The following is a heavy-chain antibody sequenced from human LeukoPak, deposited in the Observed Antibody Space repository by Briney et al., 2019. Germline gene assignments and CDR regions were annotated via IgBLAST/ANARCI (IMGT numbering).Heavy chain of an antibody. CDR3: ARRFSSWYWVRLSWFDP. V-gene: IGHV4-34*01. CDR2: INHSGST. Sequence: PSETLSLTCAVYGGSFSGYYWSWIRQPPGKGLEWIGEINHSGSTNYNPSLKSRVTIPVDTSKNQFSLKLSSVTAADTAVYYCARRFSSWYWVRLSWFDPWGQGTLVTVSS. CDR1: GGSFSGYY. D-gene: IGHD6-13*01. J-gene: IGHJ5*02.